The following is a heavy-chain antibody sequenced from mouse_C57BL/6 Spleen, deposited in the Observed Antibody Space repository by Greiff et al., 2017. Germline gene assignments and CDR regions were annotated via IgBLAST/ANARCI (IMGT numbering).Heavy chain of an antibody. CDR1: GFTFSDYG. CDR2: ISSGGSTI. CDR3: ARRGGSRGAMGY. Sequence: EVQGVESGGGLVKPGGSLKLSCAASGFTFSDYGMYWVRQAPEKGLEWVAYISSGGSTIYYADTVTGRFTISRDNAKNTLFLQMTSLRSEDTAMYYCARRGGSRGAMGYWGQGTSVTVSS. D-gene: IGHD1-1*01. J-gene: IGHJ4*01. V-gene: IGHV5-17*01.